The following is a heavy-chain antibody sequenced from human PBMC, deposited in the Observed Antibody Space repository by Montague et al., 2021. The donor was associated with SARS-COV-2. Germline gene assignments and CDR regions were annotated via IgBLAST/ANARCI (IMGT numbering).Heavy chain of an antibody. J-gene: IGHJ4*02. Sequence: SXTLSLTCAVYGGSFNDYYWSWIRQPPGKGLEWIGEINHGGITNYSPSLKSRVTISADTSKNQFSLKLKSVTAADTANYYCARGHQGVAMIVVVMIGAEYYFDYWGQGSLVTVSS. CDR1: GGSFNDYY. CDR2: INHGGIT. D-gene: IGHD3-22*01. CDR3: ARGHQGVAMIVVVMIGAEYYFDY. V-gene: IGHV4-34*01.